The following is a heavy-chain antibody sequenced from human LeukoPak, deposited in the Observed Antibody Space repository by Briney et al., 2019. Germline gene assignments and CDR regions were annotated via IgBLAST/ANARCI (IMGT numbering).Heavy chain of an antibody. V-gene: IGHV3-7*01. CDR3: ARVGKNGWDFDH. CDR1: GFTFSAYW. Sequence: GGSLRLSCAASGFTFSAYWMTWVRQAPGKGLAWVANIIEGGDLKYYVESVKGRFTISRDNTKNSLYLQMTSLRADDTAVYYCARVGKNGWDFDHWGQGTLVTVSS. D-gene: IGHD6-19*01. CDR2: IIEGGDLK. J-gene: IGHJ4*02.